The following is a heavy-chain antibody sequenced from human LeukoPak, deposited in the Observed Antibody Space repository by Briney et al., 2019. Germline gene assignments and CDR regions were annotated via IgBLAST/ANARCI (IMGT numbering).Heavy chain of an antibody. V-gene: IGHV3-7*03. D-gene: IGHD4-17*01. Sequence: GGSLRLSCAASGFTFSRYWMSWVRQPPGKGLEWVANIKSDGSEKYYGDSVRGRFTMSRDNAQNSLYLRMDSLRVEDTAMYYCARAIDYGDYGGVDPWGQGTLVTVSS. CDR1: GFTFSRYW. CDR2: IKSDGSEK. J-gene: IGHJ5*02. CDR3: ARAIDYGDYGGVDP.